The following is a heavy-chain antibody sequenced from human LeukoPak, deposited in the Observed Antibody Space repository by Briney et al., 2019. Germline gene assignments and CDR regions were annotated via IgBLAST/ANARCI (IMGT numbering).Heavy chain of an antibody. J-gene: IGHJ4*02. CDR1: GFTFSSYS. V-gene: IGHV3-21*01. CDR2: ISSTSSYI. D-gene: IGHD5-12*01. CDR3: ARGGYTGYDFAFDY. Sequence: GRSLRLSCAASGFTFSSYSMNWVRQAPGKGLEWVSSISSTSSYIYYADSVQGRFTISRDNAKNSLYLQMNSLRAEDTAVYYCARGGYTGYDFAFDYWGQGTLVTVSS.